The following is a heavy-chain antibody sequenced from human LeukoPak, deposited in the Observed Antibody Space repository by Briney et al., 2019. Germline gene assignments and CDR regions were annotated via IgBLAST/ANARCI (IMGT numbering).Heavy chain of an antibody. CDR3: ARGRRGPSGILRTRGLAGGYYFDY. V-gene: IGHV3-9*01. Sequence: PGGSLRLSCAASGFTFDDYAMHWVRQAPGKGLEWVSGISWNSGSIGYADSVKGRFTISRDNAKNSLYLQMNSLRAEDTAVYYCARGRRGPSGILRTRGLAGGYYFDYWGQGTLVTVSS. CDR2: ISWNSGSI. D-gene: IGHD3-16*01. J-gene: IGHJ4*02. CDR1: GFTFDDYA.